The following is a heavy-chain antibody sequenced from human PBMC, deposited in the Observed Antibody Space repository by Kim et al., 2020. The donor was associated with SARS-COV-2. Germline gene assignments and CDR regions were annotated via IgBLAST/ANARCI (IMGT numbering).Heavy chain of an antibody. CDR3: ARDWGTSPDDAFDI. CDR1: GFTFSSYG. J-gene: IGHJ3*02. D-gene: IGHD3-16*01. V-gene: IGHV3-33*01. Sequence: GGSLRLSCAASGFTFSSYGMHWVRQAPGKGLEWVAVIWNDGSNKYYADSVKGRFTISRDNSKNTLYLQMNSLRAEDTAVYYCARDWGTSPDDAFDIWGQGTMVTVSS. CDR2: IWNDGSNK.